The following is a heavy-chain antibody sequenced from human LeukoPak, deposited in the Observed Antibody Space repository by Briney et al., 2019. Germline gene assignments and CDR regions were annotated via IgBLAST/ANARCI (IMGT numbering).Heavy chain of an antibody. CDR1: GGSFSGYY. J-gene: IGHJ6*03. Sequence: SSETLSLTCAVYGGSFSGYYWSWIRQPPGKGLEWIGEINHSGSTNYNPSLKSRVTISVDTSKNQFSLKLSSVTAADTAVYYCASMGYSSSWYMSPDYYYYYYMDVWGKGTTVTVSS. CDR2: INHSGST. CDR3: ASMGYSSSWYMSPDYYYYYYMDV. V-gene: IGHV4-34*01. D-gene: IGHD6-13*01.